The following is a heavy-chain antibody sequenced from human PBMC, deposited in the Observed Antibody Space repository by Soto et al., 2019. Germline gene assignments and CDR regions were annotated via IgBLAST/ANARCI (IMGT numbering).Heavy chain of an antibody. V-gene: IGHV4-59*08. CDR1: GGSISSYY. J-gene: IGHJ4*02. Sequence: SETLSLTCTVSGGSISSYYWSWIRQPPGKGLEWIGYIYYSGSTDYNPSLKSRVTISVDTSKNQFSLKLSSVTAADTAVYYCARRHGSCFDYWGQGTLVTVSS. CDR3: ARRHGSCFDY. CDR2: IYYSGST.